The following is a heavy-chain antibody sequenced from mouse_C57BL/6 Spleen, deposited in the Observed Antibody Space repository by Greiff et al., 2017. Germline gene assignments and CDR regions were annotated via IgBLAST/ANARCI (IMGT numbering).Heavy chain of an antibody. CDR1: GFTFSSYG. CDR3: ARIYYGNYRYAMDY. D-gene: IGHD2-1*01. V-gene: IGHV5-6*01. CDR2: ISSGGSYT. Sequence: EVQRVESGGDLVKPGGSLKLSCAASGFTFSSYGMSWVRQTPDKRLEWVATISSGGSYTYYPDSVKGRFTISRDNAKNTLYLQMSSLKSEDTAMYYCARIYYGNYRYAMDYWGQGTSVTVSS. J-gene: IGHJ4*01.